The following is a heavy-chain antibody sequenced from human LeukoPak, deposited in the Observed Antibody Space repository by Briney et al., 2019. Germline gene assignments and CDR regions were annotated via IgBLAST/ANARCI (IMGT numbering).Heavy chain of an antibody. Sequence: KSGGSLRLSCAASGFTFSTYSMNWVRQAPGKGLEWVSSIDRSSYIYYADSVKGRFTISRDNAENSLYLQMNSLRAEDTAVYYCARTYSSSWYLYFDYWGQGTLVTVSS. D-gene: IGHD6-13*01. CDR1: GFTFSTYS. CDR2: IDRSSYI. CDR3: ARTYSSSWYLYFDY. V-gene: IGHV3-21*04. J-gene: IGHJ4*02.